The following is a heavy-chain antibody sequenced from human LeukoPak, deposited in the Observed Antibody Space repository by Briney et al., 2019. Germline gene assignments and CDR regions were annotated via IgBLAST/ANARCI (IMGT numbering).Heavy chain of an antibody. CDR1: GFAFRTSR. V-gene: IGHV3-48*04. CDR3: ASHYASGSPSGY. J-gene: IGHJ4*02. Sequence: HSGGSLRLSCAASGFAFRTSRMNWVRQAPGKGLEWVSYISSTSSTIYYADSVKGRFTISRDNAKNTLFLQVNSLRAEDTAVYYCASHYASGSPSGYWGQGTLATVSS. D-gene: IGHD3-10*01. CDR2: ISSTSSTI.